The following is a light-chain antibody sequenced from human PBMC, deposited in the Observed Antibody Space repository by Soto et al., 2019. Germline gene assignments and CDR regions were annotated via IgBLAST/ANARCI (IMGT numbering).Light chain of an antibody. Sequence: EIVMTQSPATLSVSPVERVTLSGRARQSVGSNLAWYQQKPGQAPRLLIHGATTRATGIQARFSGSGSGTEFTLTIRSLQPDDFATYYCQQYNNYSTCGQGTKVDIK. CDR3: QQYNNYST. V-gene: IGKV3-15*01. CDR1: QSVGSN. CDR2: GAT. J-gene: IGKJ1*01.